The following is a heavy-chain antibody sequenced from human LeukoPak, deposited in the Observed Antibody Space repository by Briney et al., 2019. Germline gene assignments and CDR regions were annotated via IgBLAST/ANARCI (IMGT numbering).Heavy chain of an antibody. J-gene: IGHJ4*02. Sequence: GGSLRLSCAASGFTFSSYAMSWVRQAPGKGLEWVSAISGSGGSTYYADSVKGRFTISRDNSKNTLYLQMNSLRAEDTAVYYCAAQPCSVGRCYLDYWGQGTLVTVSS. CDR1: GFTFSSYA. CDR3: AAQPCSVGRCYLDY. V-gene: IGHV3-23*01. D-gene: IGHD2-15*01. CDR2: ISGSGGST.